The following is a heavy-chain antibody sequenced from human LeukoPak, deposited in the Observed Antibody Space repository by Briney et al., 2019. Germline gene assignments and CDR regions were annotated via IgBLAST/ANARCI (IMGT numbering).Heavy chain of an antibody. CDR3: ARAPFTYDSSGDSFDI. V-gene: IGHV3-66*01. CDR2: IYSGGST. D-gene: IGHD3-22*01. CDR1: GFTFSSYG. Sequence: GGSLRLSCAAFGFTFSSYGMHWVRQAPGKGLEWVSVIYSGGSTYYADSVKGRFTVSRDNSKNTLYLQMNSLRAEDTAVYYCARAPFTYDSSGDSFDIWGQGTMVTVSS. J-gene: IGHJ3*02.